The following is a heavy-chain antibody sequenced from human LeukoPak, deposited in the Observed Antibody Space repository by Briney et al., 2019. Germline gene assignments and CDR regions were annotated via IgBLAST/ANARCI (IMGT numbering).Heavy chain of an antibody. J-gene: IGHJ4*02. V-gene: IGHV4-39*07. CDR3: ARVGLLYALDY. CDR2: IYYSGST. D-gene: IGHD5/OR15-5a*01. CDR1: GGSISSSSYY. Sequence: PSETLSLTCTVSGGSISSSSYYWGWIRQPPGKGLEWIGSIYYSGSTYYNPSLKSRVTISVDTSKNQFSLKLSSVAAADTAVYYCARVGLLYALDYWGQGTLVTVSS.